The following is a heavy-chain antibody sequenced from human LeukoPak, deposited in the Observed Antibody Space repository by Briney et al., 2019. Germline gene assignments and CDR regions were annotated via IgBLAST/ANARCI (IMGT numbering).Heavy chain of an antibody. D-gene: IGHD3-22*01. CDR3: TRAYDSSGYYDYYYGMDV. CDR2: IKQDGTEK. CDR1: GFTLSNHW. V-gene: IGHV3-7*01. Sequence: GGSLRLSCAASGFTLSNHWMIWVRQAPGKGLECVANIKQDGTEKYYLDSVKGRFTISRDNAKNSLYLQMNSLRVEDTAVYYCTRAYDSSGYYDYYYGMDVWGQGTTVTVSS. J-gene: IGHJ6*02.